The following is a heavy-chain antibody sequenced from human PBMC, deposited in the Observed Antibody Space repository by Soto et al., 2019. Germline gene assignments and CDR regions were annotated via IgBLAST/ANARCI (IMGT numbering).Heavy chain of an antibody. V-gene: IGHV1-18*01. Sequence: QVQLVQSGAEVKKPGASVKVSCKASGYTFTRSGISWVRQAPGQGLEWMGWISTYNGDTNYAQTFQGRVTMTTDTSTSTVYIELRSLRSDDTDVYYCAREGVAPYYYYGMDVWGQGTPVTVSS. J-gene: IGHJ6*02. CDR3: AREGVAPYYYYGMDV. D-gene: IGHD5-12*01. CDR2: ISTYNGDT. CDR1: GYTFTRSG.